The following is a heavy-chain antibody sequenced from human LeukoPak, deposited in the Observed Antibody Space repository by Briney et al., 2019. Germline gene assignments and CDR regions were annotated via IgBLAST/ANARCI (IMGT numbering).Heavy chain of an antibody. D-gene: IGHD2-15*01. Sequence: GRSLRLSCAASGFTLSTYGIHWVRQAPGKGLEWVAAMWPDGSYKYYADSVKGRFTISRDNSKNTVYLQMNTLRDEDTAVYYCARSVGPFDYWGQGTLVTVSS. CDR2: MWPDGSYK. V-gene: IGHV3-33*01. CDR3: ARSVGPFDY. CDR1: GFTLSTYG. J-gene: IGHJ4*02.